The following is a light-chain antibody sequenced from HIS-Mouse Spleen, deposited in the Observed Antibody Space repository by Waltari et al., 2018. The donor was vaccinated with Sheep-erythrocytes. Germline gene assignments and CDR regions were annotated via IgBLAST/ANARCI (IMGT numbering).Light chain of an antibody. CDR3: QAWDSSTVV. V-gene: IGLV3-1*01. J-gene: IGLJ2*01. CDR2: QDS. CDR1: KLGDKY. Sequence: SYELTQPPSVSVSPGQTASITCSGDKLGDKYACWYQQKPGHSPVLVIYQDSKRPSGHPERFSGSNSGNTATLTISGTQAMDEADYSCQAWDSSTVVFGGGTKLTVL.